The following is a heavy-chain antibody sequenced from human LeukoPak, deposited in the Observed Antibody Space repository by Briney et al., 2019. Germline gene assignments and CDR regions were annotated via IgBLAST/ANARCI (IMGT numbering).Heavy chain of an antibody. CDR3: ARDLRGRIAVAGTYFDY. CDR1: GYTFTGYY. J-gene: IGHJ4*02. Sequence: ASVKVSCKASGYTFTGYYMHWVRQAPGHGLEWMGWINPNSGGTNYAQKFQGRVTMTRDTSISTAYMELSRLRSDDTAVYYCARDLRGRIAVAGTYFDYWGQGTLVTVSS. CDR2: INPNSGGT. V-gene: IGHV1-2*02. D-gene: IGHD6-19*01.